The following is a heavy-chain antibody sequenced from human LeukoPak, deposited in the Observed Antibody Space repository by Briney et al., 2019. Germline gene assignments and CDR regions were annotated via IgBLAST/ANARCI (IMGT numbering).Heavy chain of an antibody. V-gene: IGHV4-4*07. D-gene: IGHD5-12*01. CDR1: GGSIGSYY. Sequence: PSETLSLTCTVSGGSIGSYYWSWIRQPAGKGLEWIGRIYTSGSTNYNPSLKSRVTMSVDTSKNQFSLKLSSVTAADSAVYYCARGLRTDSGYDDGEDHWGQGTLVTVSS. J-gene: IGHJ4*02. CDR3: ARGLRTDSGYDDGEDH. CDR2: IYTSGST.